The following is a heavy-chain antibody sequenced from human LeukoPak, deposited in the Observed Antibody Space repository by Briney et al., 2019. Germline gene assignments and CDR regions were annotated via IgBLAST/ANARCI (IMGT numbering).Heavy chain of an antibody. CDR2: INHSGST. V-gene: IGHV4-34*01. CDR3: ARGFTVVTIDDYYMDV. Sequence: SETLSLTCAVYGGSFSGYHWSWIRQPPGKGLEWIGEINHSGSTNYHPSLKNRVTISVDTSKNQFSLKLSSVTAADTAVYYCARGFTVVTIDDYYMDVWGKGTTVTVSS. J-gene: IGHJ6*03. CDR1: GGSFSGYH. D-gene: IGHD4-23*01.